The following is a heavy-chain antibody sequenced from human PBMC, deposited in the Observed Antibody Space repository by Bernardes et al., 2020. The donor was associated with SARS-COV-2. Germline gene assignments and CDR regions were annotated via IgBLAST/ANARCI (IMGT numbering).Heavy chain of an antibody. D-gene: IGHD3-3*01. CDR1: GFTFSSYG. CDR3: ARDRGYYDFWSGYLGEPGLISYYYYYGMDV. J-gene: IGHJ6*02. CDR2: ISYDGSNK. Sequence: GGSLRLSCAASGFTFSSYGMHWVRQAPGKGLEWVAVISYDGSNKYYADSVKGRFTISRDNSKNTLYPQMNSLRAEDTAVYYCARDRGYYDFWSGYLGEPGLISYYYYYGMDVWGQGTTVTVSS. V-gene: IGHV3-30*03.